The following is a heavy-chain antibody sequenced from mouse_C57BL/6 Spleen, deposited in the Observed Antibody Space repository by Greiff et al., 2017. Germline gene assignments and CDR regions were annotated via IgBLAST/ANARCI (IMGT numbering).Heavy chain of an antibody. J-gene: IGHJ2*01. CDR3: ARADYDDYCDY. V-gene: IGHV1-80*01. Sequence: VQLQQSGAELVKPGASVKISCKASGYAFSSYWMNWVKQRPGKGLEWIGQIYPGDGDTKYNGKFKGKATLTADKSSSTAYMQLSSLTSEDSAVYFCARADYDDYCDYWGQGTTLTVSS. CDR2: IYPGDGDT. D-gene: IGHD2-4*01. CDR1: GYAFSSYW.